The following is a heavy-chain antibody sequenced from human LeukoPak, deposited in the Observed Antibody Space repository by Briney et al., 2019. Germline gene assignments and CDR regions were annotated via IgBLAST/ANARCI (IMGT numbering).Heavy chain of an antibody. CDR3: ARYSSTWPYWYFDL. CDR2: IYHSGST. J-gene: IGHJ2*01. CDR1: GGSISSGGYS. V-gene: IGHV4-30-2*01. Sequence: SETLSLTCVVSGGSISSGGYSWSWIRQPPGKGLEWIGYIYHSGSTYYNPSLKSRVTISVDRSKNQFSLKLTSVTAADTAVYYCARYSSTWPYWYFDLWGRGTLVTVSS. D-gene: IGHD6-13*01.